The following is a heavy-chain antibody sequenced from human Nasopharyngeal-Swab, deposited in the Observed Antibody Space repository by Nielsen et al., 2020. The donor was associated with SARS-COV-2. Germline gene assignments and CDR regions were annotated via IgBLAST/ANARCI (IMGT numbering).Heavy chain of an antibody. D-gene: IGHD5-24*01. CDR3: AGWGGDGYNYYFDY. J-gene: IGHJ4*02. V-gene: IGHV4-39*07. Sequence: WIRQPPGKGLEWIGSIYYSGSTYYNPSLKSRVTISVDTSKNQFSLKLSSVTAADTAVYYCAGWGGDGYNYYFDYWGQGTLVTVS. CDR2: IYYSGST.